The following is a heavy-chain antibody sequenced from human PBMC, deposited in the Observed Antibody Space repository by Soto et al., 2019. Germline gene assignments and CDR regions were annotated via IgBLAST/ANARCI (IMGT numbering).Heavy chain of an antibody. D-gene: IGHD6-13*01. CDR3: AREPQGIAAALDY. CDR1: GFTFHDYA. V-gene: IGHV3-23*01. CDR2: IAFTGSAT. J-gene: IGHJ4*02. Sequence: GGSLRLSCATSGFTFHDYAMSWVRQAPGKGLEWVSAIAFTGSATYYADSVKGRFTISRDDAEKSLYLQMNSLRAEDTALYYCAREPQGIAAALDYWGQGTLVTVSS.